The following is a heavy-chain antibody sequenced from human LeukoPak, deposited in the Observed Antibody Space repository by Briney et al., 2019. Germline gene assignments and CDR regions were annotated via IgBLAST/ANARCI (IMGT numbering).Heavy chain of an antibody. CDR2: ISSSSSYI. Sequence: PGGSLRLSCAASGFTFSSYSMDWVRQAPGKGLEWVSSISSSSSYIYYADSVKGRFTISRDNAKNSLYLQMNSLRAEDTAVYYCARGFGDSSGFDYWGQGTLVTVSS. CDR1: GFTFSSYS. CDR3: ARGFGDSSGFDY. J-gene: IGHJ4*02. D-gene: IGHD6-19*01. V-gene: IGHV3-21*06.